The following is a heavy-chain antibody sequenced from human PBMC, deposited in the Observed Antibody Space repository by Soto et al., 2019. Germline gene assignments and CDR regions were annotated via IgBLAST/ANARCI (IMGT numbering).Heavy chain of an antibody. V-gene: IGHV3-15*01. CDR3: TTGGEARHDYGDYVGYYYYYMDV. D-gene: IGHD4-17*01. J-gene: IGHJ6*03. CDR2: IKSKTDGGTT. Sequence: GGSLRLSCAASGFTFSNAWMSWVRQAPGKGLEWVGRIKSKTDGGTTDYAAPVKGRFTISRDDSKNTLYLQMNSLKTEDTAVYYCTTGGEARHDYGDYVGYYYYYMDVWGKGTTVTVSS. CDR1: GFTFSNAW.